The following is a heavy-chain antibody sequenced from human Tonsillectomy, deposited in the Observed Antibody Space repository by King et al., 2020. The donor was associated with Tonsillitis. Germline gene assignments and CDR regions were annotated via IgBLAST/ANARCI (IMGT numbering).Heavy chain of an antibody. D-gene: IGHD3-22*01. J-gene: IGHJ5*02. CDR2: ISYSGST. CDR3: ARDLRLGAFDP. V-gene: IGHV4-30-4*01. Sequence: QLQESGPGLVKPSQTLSLTCTVSGGSIRSGDYYWSWIRQPPGKGLEWIGYISYSGSTYYNPSLKSRFTISVDTSKNHFSLKLSSVTAADTAVYYCARDLRLGAFDPWGQGTLVTVSS. CDR1: GGSIRSGDYY.